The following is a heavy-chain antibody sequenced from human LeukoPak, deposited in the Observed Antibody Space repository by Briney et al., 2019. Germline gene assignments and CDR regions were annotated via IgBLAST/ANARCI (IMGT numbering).Heavy chain of an antibody. D-gene: IGHD3-3*01. Sequence: GGSLRLSCAASGFTFSSYSMNWVRQAPGKGLEWVSSISSSSSYIYYADSVKGRFTISRDNAKNSVSLQMDGLRAEDTAVYHCVRESDVWSGPGIGRPLDVWGKGTTVTVSS. J-gene: IGHJ6*04. CDR1: GFTFSSYS. V-gene: IGHV3-21*01. CDR2: ISSSSSYI. CDR3: VRESDVWSGPGIGRPLDV.